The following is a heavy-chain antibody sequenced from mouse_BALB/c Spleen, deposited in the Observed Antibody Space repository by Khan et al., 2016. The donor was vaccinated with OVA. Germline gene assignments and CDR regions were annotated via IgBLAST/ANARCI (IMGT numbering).Heavy chain of an antibody. CDR3: ARTGYGSPFAY. D-gene: IGHD1-1*02. CDR1: GYIFTNYF. CDR2: INPSNGGT. V-gene: IGHV1S81*02. Sequence: QIQLVQSGAELVKPGASVKLSCKASGYIFTNYFMYWVKQRPGQGPEWIGGINPSNGGTHFNEKFKNQATLTVDKSSSSAFMQLSSLTSEDSAVYYCARTGYGSPFAYWGQGTLVTVSA. J-gene: IGHJ3*01.